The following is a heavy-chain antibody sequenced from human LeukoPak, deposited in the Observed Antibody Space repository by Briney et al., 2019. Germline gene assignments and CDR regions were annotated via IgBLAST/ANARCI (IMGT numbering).Heavy chain of an antibody. Sequence: PGGSLRLSCAASGFTFKSAWMNWVRQAPGKGLEWVSVIYSGGSTYYADSVKGRFTISRDNSKNTVYLQMNSLKAEDTAVYHCARGPGYSSGWFDWGQGTLVSVSS. D-gene: IGHD6-19*01. V-gene: IGHV3-53*01. J-gene: IGHJ1*01. CDR1: GFTFKSAW. CDR2: IYSGGST. CDR3: ARGPGYSSGWFD.